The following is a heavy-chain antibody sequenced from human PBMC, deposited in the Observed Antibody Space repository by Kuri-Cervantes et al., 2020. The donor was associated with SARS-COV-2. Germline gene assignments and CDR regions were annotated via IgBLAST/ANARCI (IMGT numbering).Heavy chain of an antibody. D-gene: IGHD2-2*02. CDR3: AHRESLGYCSSTSCYKFGSHAFDI. V-gene: IGHV2-26*01. Sequence: SGPTLVKPTETLTLTCTVSGFSLSNARMGVSWIRQPPGKALEWLAHIFSNDEKSYSTSLKSRLTITKDTSKNQVVLTMTNVDPVDTATYYCAHRESLGYCSSTSCYKFGSHAFDIWGQGTMVTVSS. CDR2: IFSNDEK. J-gene: IGHJ3*02. CDR1: GFSLSNARMG.